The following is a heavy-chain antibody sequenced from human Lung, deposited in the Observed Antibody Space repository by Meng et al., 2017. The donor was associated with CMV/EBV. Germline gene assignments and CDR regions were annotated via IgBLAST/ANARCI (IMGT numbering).Heavy chain of an antibody. CDR3: AKGLGTTGWYSPLDS. Sequence: GGSXRLXCAASGFTFNKYAMTWVRQAQGKGLEWVSIISAVIDNTYYADSVKGRFTLSRDNSMNTLYLQMHSLRAGDTAIYFCAKGLGTTGWYSPLDSWGRGTXVTCAS. CDR2: ISAVIDNT. D-gene: IGHD6-19*01. J-gene: IGHJ5*01. V-gene: IGHV3-23*01. CDR1: GFTFNKYA.